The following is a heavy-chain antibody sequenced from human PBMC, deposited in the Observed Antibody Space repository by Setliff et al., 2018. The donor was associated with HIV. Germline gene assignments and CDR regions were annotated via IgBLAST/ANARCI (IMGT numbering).Heavy chain of an antibody. J-gene: IGHJ4*02. V-gene: IGHV4-59*08. CDR2: IFYDGNT. CDR1: GVSISNYY. D-gene: IGHD3-16*01. CDR3: ARVPFGVHRYYFDS. Sequence: PSETLSLTCTVSGVSISNYYWSWIRQPPGKGLEWIGFIFYDGNTYYMPSLKSRSAISVDASKNQFSLKLTSVTAADTAVYFCARVPFGVHRYYFDSWGQGKLVTVSS.